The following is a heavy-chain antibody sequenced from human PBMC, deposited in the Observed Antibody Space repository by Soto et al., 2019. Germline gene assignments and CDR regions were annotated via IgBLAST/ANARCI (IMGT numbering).Heavy chain of an antibody. CDR1: SFALSDYS. D-gene: IGHD4-17*01. J-gene: IGHJ4*02. Sequence: EVQLVESGGGSVQRGGSLRLSCAVFSFALSDYSINWVRQAPGKGLEWISYISATGATIYYADSVRGRFTISRDIAKNSVFLQMSSLRDEDTAVYYCARDLTDYAGYYFDYWGQGTLVTVSS. CDR2: ISATGATI. V-gene: IGHV3-48*02. CDR3: ARDLTDYAGYYFDY.